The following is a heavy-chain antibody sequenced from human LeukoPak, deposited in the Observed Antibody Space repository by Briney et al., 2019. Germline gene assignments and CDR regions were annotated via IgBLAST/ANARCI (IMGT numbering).Heavy chain of an antibody. CDR2: IYYSGST. D-gene: IGHD6-25*01. Sequence: SETLSLTCTVSVGSISSGGYYWRWIRQHPGKGLEWIGYIYYSGSTYYNPSLKSRVTISVDPSKNQFSLKLSSVTAADTAVYYCARAGTAARRGFDYWGQGTLVTVSS. CDR3: ARAGTAARRGFDY. V-gene: IGHV4-31*03. CDR1: VGSISSGGYY. J-gene: IGHJ4*02.